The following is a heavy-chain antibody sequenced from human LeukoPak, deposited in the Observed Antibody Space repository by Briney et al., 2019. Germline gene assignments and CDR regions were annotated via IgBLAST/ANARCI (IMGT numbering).Heavy chain of an antibody. J-gene: IGHJ1*01. V-gene: IGHV4-39*01. Sequence: PSETLSLTCTVSSDSISSSNYYWGWVRQPPGKGLGWIGDIYYSGRTYYNSSLKSRLTLSVDTSRNQFSLKLSSVSASDTAAYYCARRRYYDSTGYLDWGQGTLVSVSP. CDR1: SDSISSSNYY. D-gene: IGHD3-22*01. CDR2: IYYSGRT. CDR3: ARRRYYDSTGYLD.